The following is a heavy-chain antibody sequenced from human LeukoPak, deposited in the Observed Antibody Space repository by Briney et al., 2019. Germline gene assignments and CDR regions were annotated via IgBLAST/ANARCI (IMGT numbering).Heavy chain of an antibody. CDR2: ISAYNGNT. CDR3: ARECVYDFWSGYLHWYFDL. Sequence: GASVKVSCKASGYTFTSYDISWMRQAPGQGLEWMGWISAYNGNTNYAQKLQGRVTMTTDTSTSTAYMELRSLRSDDTAVYYCARECVYDFWSGYLHWYFDLWGRGTLVTVSS. V-gene: IGHV1-18*01. CDR1: GYTFTSYD. D-gene: IGHD3-3*01. J-gene: IGHJ2*01.